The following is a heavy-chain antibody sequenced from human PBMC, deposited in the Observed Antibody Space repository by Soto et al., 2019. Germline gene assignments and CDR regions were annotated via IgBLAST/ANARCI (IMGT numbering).Heavy chain of an antibody. CDR3: ARDYDFWSGYGPNGMDV. J-gene: IGHJ6*02. CDR1: GGTFSSYA. CDR2: IIPIFGTA. V-gene: IGHV1-69*12. Sequence: QVQLVQSGAEVKKPGSSVKVSCKASGGTFSSYAISWVRQAPGQGLEWMGGIIPIFGTANYAQKFQGRVTITADESTNTAYMELSSLRSEDTAVYYCARDYDFWSGYGPNGMDVWGQGTTVTVSS. D-gene: IGHD3-3*01.